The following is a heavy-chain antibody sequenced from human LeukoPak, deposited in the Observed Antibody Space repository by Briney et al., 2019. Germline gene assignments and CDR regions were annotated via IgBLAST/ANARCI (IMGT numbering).Heavy chain of an antibody. J-gene: IGHJ3*02. CDR1: GGSISSGGYS. V-gene: IGHV4-30-2*03. Sequence: PSETLSLTCAVSGGSISSGGYSWSWIRQPPGKGLEWIGYIYYSGSTYYNPSLKSRVTISVDTSKNQFSLKLSSVTAADTAVYYCARTGGPLHDAFDIWGQGTMVTVSS. CDR2: IYYSGST. CDR3: ARTGGPLHDAFDI. D-gene: IGHD4-23*01.